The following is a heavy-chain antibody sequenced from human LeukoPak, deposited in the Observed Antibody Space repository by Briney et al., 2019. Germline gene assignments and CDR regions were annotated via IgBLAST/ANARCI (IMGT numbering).Heavy chain of an antibody. V-gene: IGHV1-2*02. CDR2: INPNSGGT. CDR1: GYTFTGYY. J-gene: IGHJ3*02. Sequence: ASVKVSCKASGYTFTGYYIHWVRQAPGQGLEWMGWINPNSGGTNYAQKFQGRVTMTRDTSISTAYMELSRLRADDTAVYYCARDLLKRYYDSSGYYFPDAFDIWGQGTMVTVSS. D-gene: IGHD3-22*01. CDR3: ARDLLKRYYDSSGYYFPDAFDI.